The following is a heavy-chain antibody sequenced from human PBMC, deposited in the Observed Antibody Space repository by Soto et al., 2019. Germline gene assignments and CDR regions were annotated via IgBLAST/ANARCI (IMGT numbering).Heavy chain of an antibody. CDR3: AKSPAVIVATVRSFDY. V-gene: IGHV3-23*01. J-gene: IGHJ4*02. D-gene: IGHD5-12*01. CDR1: GFTFSSYA. CDR2: ISGSGGST. Sequence: GGSLRLSCAASGFTFSSYAMSWVRQAPGKGLEWVSAISGSGGSTYYADSVKGRFTISRDNSKTTLYLQMNSLRAEDTALYYWAKSPAVIVATVRSFDYWGQGTLVTVSS.